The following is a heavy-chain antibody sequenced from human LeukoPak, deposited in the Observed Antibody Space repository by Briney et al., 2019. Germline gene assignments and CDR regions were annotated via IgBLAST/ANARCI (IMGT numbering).Heavy chain of an antibody. CDR3: AKAWGTSDSSGYRY. Sequence: PGGSLRLSCAASGFTFSSYAMSWVRQAPGKGLEWVSAISGSGGTIYYADSVKGRFTISRDNSKNTLDLQMNRLRAEDTAIYYCAKAWGTSDSSGYRYWGQGTLVTVSS. CDR2: ISGSGGTI. V-gene: IGHV3-23*01. J-gene: IGHJ4*02. D-gene: IGHD3-22*01. CDR1: GFTFSSYA.